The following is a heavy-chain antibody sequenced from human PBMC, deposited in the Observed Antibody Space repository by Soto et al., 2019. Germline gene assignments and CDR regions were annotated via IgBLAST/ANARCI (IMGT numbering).Heavy chain of an antibody. CDR1: GGSISSYY. D-gene: IGHD1-26*01. J-gene: IGHJ4*02. Sequence: KVSETLSLTCTVSGGSISSYYWSWIRQPPGKGLAWIGYTYYSGSTNYNPSLKSRVTMSVDTSKRQSSLKLSSVTAADTAVYYCAYGGSYDGYFDFWGQGALVTVSS. CDR2: TYYSGST. CDR3: AYGGSYDGYFDF. V-gene: IGHV4-59*01.